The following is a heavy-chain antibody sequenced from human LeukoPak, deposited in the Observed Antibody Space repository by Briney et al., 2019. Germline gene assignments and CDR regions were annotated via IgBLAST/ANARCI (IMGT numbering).Heavy chain of an antibody. CDR1: GFSFSDYS. Sequence: GGSLRLSCAASGFSFSDYSMNWVRQAPGKGLEWVSFISSYSTYIYYADSLKGRFTISRDNAKNSLYLQMNSLRAEDTAVYYCARDSFAGYDSTGYSSYDYWGQGTLVTVSS. V-gene: IGHV3-21*01. D-gene: IGHD3-22*01. CDR3: ARDSFAGYDSTGYSSYDY. CDR2: ISSYSTYI. J-gene: IGHJ4*02.